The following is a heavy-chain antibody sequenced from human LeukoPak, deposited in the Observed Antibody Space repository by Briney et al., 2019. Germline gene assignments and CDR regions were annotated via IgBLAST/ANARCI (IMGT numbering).Heavy chain of an antibody. CDR2: ISWNSGTR. Sequence: GGSLRLSCAASGFTFDDYAMHWVRQAPGKGLEWVSGISWNSGTRGYADSVKGRFTISRDNAKKSLYLQMNSLRAEDTALYYCAIDTYSSVLGGMDVWGQGTTVTVSS. J-gene: IGHJ6*02. CDR3: AIDTYSSVLGGMDV. D-gene: IGHD6-19*01. V-gene: IGHV3-9*01. CDR1: GFTFDDYA.